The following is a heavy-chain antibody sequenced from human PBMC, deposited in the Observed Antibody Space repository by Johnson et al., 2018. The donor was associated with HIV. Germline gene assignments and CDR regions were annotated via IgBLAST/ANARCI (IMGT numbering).Heavy chain of an antibody. J-gene: IGHJ3*01. CDR3: ATRDPTYRPGAFDL. D-gene: IGHD1-14*01. Sequence: QMLLVESGGGLVKPGGSLRLSCAASGFTFSDYYMSLIRQAPGKGLEWVSYISSSGSTIYYADSVKGRFIISRDNAKNSLYLQMNSLRAEDTAVYYCATRDPTYRPGAFDLWGQGTMVTVSS. CDR2: ISSSGSTI. CDR1: GFTFSDYY. V-gene: IGHV3-11*04.